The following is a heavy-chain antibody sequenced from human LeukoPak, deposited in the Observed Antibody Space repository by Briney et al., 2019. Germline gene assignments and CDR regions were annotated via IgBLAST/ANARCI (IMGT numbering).Heavy chain of an antibody. CDR2: IYSGGST. V-gene: IGHV3-53*01. J-gene: IGHJ6*03. CDR3: ARLQSGTYSYYFFYMDV. D-gene: IGHD1-26*01. Sequence: GGPLRLSCAASGFTVSSNYMSWVRQAPGKGLEWVSIIYSGGSTFYADSVKGRFTISRDNSKNTLYLQMNSLRAEDTAVYFCARLQSGTYSYYFFYMDVWGKGTTVTVSS. CDR1: GFTVSSNY.